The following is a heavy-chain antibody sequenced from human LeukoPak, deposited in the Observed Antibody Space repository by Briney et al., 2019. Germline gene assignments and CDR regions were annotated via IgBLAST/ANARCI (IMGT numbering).Heavy chain of an antibody. Sequence: GGSLRLSCAASGFTFSSYAMHWVRQAPGKGLEWVAVISYDGSNKYYADSVKGRFTISRDNSKNTLYLQMNSLRAEDTAVYYCARAGGPPRDSYGPTPVYYYYYMDVWGKGTTVTVSS. D-gene: IGHD5-18*01. V-gene: IGHV3-30*04. CDR3: ARAGGPPRDSYGPTPVYYYYYMDV. CDR2: ISYDGSNK. CDR1: GFTFSSYA. J-gene: IGHJ6*03.